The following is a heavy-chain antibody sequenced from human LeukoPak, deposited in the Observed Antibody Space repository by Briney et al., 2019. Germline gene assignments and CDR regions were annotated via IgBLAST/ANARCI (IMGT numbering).Heavy chain of an antibody. J-gene: IGHJ5*02. CDR3: ARDMIILQS. CDR2: IKQDGSEK. V-gene: IGHV3-7*04. CDR1: GFIFSNYW. Sequence: PGGSLRLSCSASGFIFSNYWTTWVRQAPGKGLEWMANIKQDGSEKYYVDSVKGRFTISRDNAKKSLYLQMNSLRAEDTAVYFCARDMIILQSWGQGTLVTVSS. D-gene: IGHD3-16*01.